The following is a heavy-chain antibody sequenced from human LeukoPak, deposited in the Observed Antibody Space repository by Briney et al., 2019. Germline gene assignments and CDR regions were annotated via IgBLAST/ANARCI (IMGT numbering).Heavy chain of an antibody. D-gene: IGHD4-17*01. V-gene: IGHV1-69*04. CDR3: ASAPDHDYVDYYYYGMDV. Sequence: SVKVSCKASGGTFSSYAISWVRQAPGRGLEWMGRIIPILGIANYAQKFQGRVTITADKSTSTAYMELSSLRSEDTAVYYCASAPDHDYVDYYYYGMDVWGQGTTVTVSS. J-gene: IGHJ6*02. CDR2: IIPILGIA. CDR1: GGTFSSYA.